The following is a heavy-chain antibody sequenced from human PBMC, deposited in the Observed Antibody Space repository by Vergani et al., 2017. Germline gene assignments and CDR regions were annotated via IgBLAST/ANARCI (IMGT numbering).Heavy chain of an antibody. CDR1: GGSITSSSYY. Sequence: QLHLQESGPGLVKPSETLSLTCPVSGGSITSSSYYLGWIRQPPGKGLEWIGNIYHSGGAYYNPSLKGRVTISVDTSKNQFSLEVTSVTAADTAIYFCARTESFILRYFHWALWGQGTLVTVSS. CDR2: IYHSGGA. CDR3: ARTESFILRYFHWAL. V-gene: IGHV4-39*01. D-gene: IGHD3-9*01. J-gene: IGHJ4*02.